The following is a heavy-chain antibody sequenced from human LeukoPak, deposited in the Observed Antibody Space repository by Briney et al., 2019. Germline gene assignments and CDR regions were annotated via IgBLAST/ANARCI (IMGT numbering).Heavy chain of an antibody. J-gene: IGHJ4*02. CDR3: ARDGALEMATISYFDY. CDR2: IWYDGSNK. D-gene: IGHD5-24*01. V-gene: IGHV3-33*01. CDR1: GFTFSSYG. Sequence: GGSLRLSCAASGFTFSSYGMHWVRQAPGKGLEWVAVIWYDGSNKYYADSVKGRFTISRDNSKNTLYLQMNSLRAEDTAVYYCARDGALEMATISYFDYLGQGTLVTVSS.